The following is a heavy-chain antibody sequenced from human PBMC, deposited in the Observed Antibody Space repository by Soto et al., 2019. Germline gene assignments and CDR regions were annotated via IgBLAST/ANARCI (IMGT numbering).Heavy chain of an antibody. J-gene: IGHJ4*02. Sequence: QLQLQESGSGLVKPSETLSLTCIVSNGSISSRSSYWGWIRQTPGKGLEWIGSIYYIGNTYYNPSVKSRRTISTHTSKTQFSLNMNYVTAADTAVNFCGGQDYGAKGYYLDNWGQGALVTVSS. CDR2: IYYIGNT. CDR3: GGQDYGAKGYYLDN. D-gene: IGHD4-17*01. CDR1: NGSISSRSSY. V-gene: IGHV4-39*01.